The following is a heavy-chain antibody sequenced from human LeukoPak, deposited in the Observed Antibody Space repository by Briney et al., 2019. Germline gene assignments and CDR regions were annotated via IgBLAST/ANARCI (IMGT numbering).Heavy chain of an antibody. CDR1: GFTFNSYS. CDR3: AETPIWDCSSTSCSDMGYYFDY. J-gene: IGHJ4*02. V-gene: IGHV3-48*01. D-gene: IGHD2-2*01. CDR2: ISSGSTTI. Sequence: GGSLRLSCAVSGFTFNSYSMNWVRQAPGKGLEWVSFISSGSTTIYYADSVKGRFTISRDNSKNTLYLQMNSLRAEDTAVYYCAETPIWDCSSTSCSDMGYYFDYWGQGTLVTVSS.